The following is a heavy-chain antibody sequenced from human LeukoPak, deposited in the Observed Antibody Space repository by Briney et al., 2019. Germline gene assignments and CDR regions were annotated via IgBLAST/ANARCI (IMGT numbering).Heavy chain of an antibody. D-gene: IGHD6-19*01. Sequence: GGSLRLSCAASGFTFSSYEMNWVRQAPGKGLEWVSYISSSSSTIYYADSVKGRFTISRDNAKNSLYLQMNSLRAEDTAVYYCARRNRVAVAGTWDYWGQGTLVTVSS. CDR1: GFTFSSYE. J-gene: IGHJ4*02. CDR2: ISSSSSTI. CDR3: ARRNRVAVAGTWDY. V-gene: IGHV3-48*03.